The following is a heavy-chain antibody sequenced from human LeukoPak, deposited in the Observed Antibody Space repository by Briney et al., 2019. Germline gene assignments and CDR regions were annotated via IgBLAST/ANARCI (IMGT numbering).Heavy chain of an antibody. Sequence: SETLSLTCTVSGGSISSYYWSWIRQPPGKGLEWIGYIYYSGSTNYNPSLKSRVTISVDTSKNQFSPKLSSVTAADTAVYYCARVRAARLDYWGQGTLVTVSS. D-gene: IGHD6-6*01. CDR2: IYYSGST. CDR1: GGSISSYY. CDR3: ARVRAARLDY. J-gene: IGHJ4*02. V-gene: IGHV4-59*01.